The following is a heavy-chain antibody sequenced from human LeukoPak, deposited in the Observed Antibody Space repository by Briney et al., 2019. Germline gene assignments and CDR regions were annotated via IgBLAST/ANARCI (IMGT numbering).Heavy chain of an antibody. J-gene: IGHJ4*02. D-gene: IGHD2-21*02. V-gene: IGHV1-18*04. CDR2: ISAYNGYT. CDR1: GYTFTSYG. Sequence: ASVKVSCKASGYTFTSYGISWVRQAPGQGLEWMGWISAYNGYTNYAQKLQGRVTMTTDTSTSTAYMELRSLRSDDTAVYYCARGPYCGGDCYPGFDYWGQGTLVTVSS. CDR3: ARGPYCGGDCYPGFDY.